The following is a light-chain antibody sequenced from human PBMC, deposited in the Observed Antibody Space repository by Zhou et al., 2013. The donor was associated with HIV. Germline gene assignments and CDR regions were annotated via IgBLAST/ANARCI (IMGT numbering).Light chain of an antibody. CDR2: GAS. CDR3: QQYGSSRFT. CDR1: QSVNSDY. Sequence: EIVLTQSPATLSLSPGERATLSCRASQSVNSDYLAWYQQKPGQAPRLLIYGASSRATGVPDRFSGSASGTDFTLTIRRLEPEDFAVYYCQQYGSSRFTFGPGTKVDIK. V-gene: IGKV3-20*01. J-gene: IGKJ3*01.